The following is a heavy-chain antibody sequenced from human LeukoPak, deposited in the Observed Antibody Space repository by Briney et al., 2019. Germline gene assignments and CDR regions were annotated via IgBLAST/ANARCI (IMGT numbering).Heavy chain of an antibody. D-gene: IGHD3-22*01. Sequence: GGSLRLSCTASGFTFSSNYMSWVRQAPGKGLEWASVIYSGGSTYYADSVKGRFTISRDNSKNTLYLQMNSLRAEDTAVYYCAREHDSSGYLGYYFDYWGQGTLVTVSS. J-gene: IGHJ4*02. CDR2: IYSGGST. V-gene: IGHV3-66*02. CDR1: GFTFSSNY. CDR3: AREHDSSGYLGYYFDY.